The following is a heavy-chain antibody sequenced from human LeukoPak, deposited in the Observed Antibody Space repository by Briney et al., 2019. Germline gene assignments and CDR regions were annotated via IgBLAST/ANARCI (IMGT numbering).Heavy chain of an antibody. J-gene: IGHJ4*02. Sequence: PGGSLRLSCAASGFTFSSYWMHWVRQAPGKGLVWVSRINSDGSSTSYADSVKGRFTISRDNAKNTLYLQMNSLRAEDTAVYYCAKVSPEGDYDYWGQGTLVTVSS. V-gene: IGHV3-74*01. CDR2: INSDGSST. D-gene: IGHD4-17*01. CDR3: AKVSPEGDYDY. CDR1: GFTFSSYW.